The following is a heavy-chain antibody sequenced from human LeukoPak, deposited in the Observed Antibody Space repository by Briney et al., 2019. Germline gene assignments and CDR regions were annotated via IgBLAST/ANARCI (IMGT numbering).Heavy chain of an antibody. V-gene: IGHV3-30*18. J-gene: IGHJ6*02. CDR3: AKENYDILTGPYYYGMDV. CDR2: ISYDGSNK. CDR1: GFTFSSYG. D-gene: IGHD3-9*01. Sequence: GRSLRLSCAASGFTFSSYGMHWVRQAPGKGLEWMAVISYDGSNKYYADSVKGRFTISRDNSKNTLYLQMNSLRAEDTAVYYCAKENYDILTGPYYYGMDVWGQGTTVTVSS.